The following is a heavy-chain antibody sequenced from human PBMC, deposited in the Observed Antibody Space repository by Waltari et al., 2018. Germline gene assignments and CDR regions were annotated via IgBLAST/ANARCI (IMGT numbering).Heavy chain of an antibody. Sequence: QVQLQESGPGLVKPSETPLTCTVSVGSISSYYWSWIRLPPGKGQEWIGYIYTSGSTNYNPSLKSRVTISVDTSKNQFSLKLSSVTAADTAVYYCSSTFPARTMRLDAFDIWGQGTMVTVSS. J-gene: IGHJ3*02. CDR2: IYTSGST. CDR3: SSTFPARTMRLDAFDI. D-gene: IGHD3-22*01. CDR1: VGSISSYY. V-gene: IGHV4-4*09.